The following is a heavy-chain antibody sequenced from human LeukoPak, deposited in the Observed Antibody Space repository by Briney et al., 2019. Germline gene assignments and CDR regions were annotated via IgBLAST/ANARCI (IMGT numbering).Heavy chain of an antibody. V-gene: IGHV1-2*02. CDR2: INPNSGGT. CDR3: ARGVDYGYNLYYYYMDV. D-gene: IGHD1-1*01. Sequence: ASVKVSCKASGYTFTGYYMHWVRQAPGQGLEWMGWINPNSGGTNYAQKFQGRVTMTRDTSISTAYMELSRLRSDDTAVYYCARGVDYGYNLYYYYMDVWGKGTTVTVSS. J-gene: IGHJ6*03. CDR1: GYTFTGYY.